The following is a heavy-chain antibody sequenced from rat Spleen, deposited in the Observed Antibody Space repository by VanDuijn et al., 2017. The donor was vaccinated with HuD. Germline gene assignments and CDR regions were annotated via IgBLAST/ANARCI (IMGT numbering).Heavy chain of an antibody. CDR2: ISFDGSTT. V-gene: IGHV5-20*01. J-gene: IGHJ3*01. CDR1: GFTFSNYD. Sequence: EVQLVESGGGLVQPGRSMKLSCAVSGFTFSNYDMAWVRQAQTKGPEWVASISFDGSTTYYRDSVKGRFTISRDNTKSTLYLQMNSLRSEDTATYYCTTENYWFAYWGQGTLVTVSS. CDR3: TTENYWFAY. D-gene: IGHD1-10*01.